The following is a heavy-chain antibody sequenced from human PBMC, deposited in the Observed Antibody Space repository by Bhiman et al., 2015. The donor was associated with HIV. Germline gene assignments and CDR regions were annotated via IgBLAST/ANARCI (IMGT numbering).Heavy chain of an antibody. CDR1: GFTFSSFE. Sequence: EVQLVESGGDLVQPGGSLRLSCAASGFTFSSFEMNWVRQAPGKGLEWVSYISGSGNTIYYADSVKGRFTLSRDNAKNSLFLQMKSLRAEDTAVYYCARRRQGSASYSDAFDIWGQGTMVTVSS. CDR3: ARRRQGSASYSDAFDI. D-gene: IGHD6-19*01. J-gene: IGHJ3*02. CDR2: ISGSGNTI. V-gene: IGHV3-48*03.